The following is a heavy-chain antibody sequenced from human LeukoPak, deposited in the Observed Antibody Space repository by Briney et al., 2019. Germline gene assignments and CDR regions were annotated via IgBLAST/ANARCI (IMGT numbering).Heavy chain of an antibody. CDR2: ISSNGGST. D-gene: IGHD6-13*01. J-gene: IGHJ4*02. CDR1: GFTFSSYV. Sequence: PGGSLGLSCAASGFTFSSYVMHWVRQAPGKGLEYVSAISSNGGSTYYANSVKGRFTISRDNSKNTLYLQMGSLRAEDMAVYYCARDPGSFPGYYFDYWGQGTLVTVSS. CDR3: ARDPGSFPGYYFDY. V-gene: IGHV3-64*01.